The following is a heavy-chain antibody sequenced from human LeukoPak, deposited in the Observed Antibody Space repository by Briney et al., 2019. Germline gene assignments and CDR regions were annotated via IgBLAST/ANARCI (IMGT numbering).Heavy chain of an antibody. Sequence: PGGSLRLSCAASGFTFSSYWMNWVRQAPGKGLEWVSSISSSSSYIYYADSVKGRFTISRDNAKNSLYLQMNSLRAVDTAVYYCARVYYDILTGYHYGMDVWGQGTTVTVSS. J-gene: IGHJ6*02. CDR3: ARVYYDILTGYHYGMDV. CDR2: ISSSSSYI. CDR1: GFTFSSYW. D-gene: IGHD3-9*01. V-gene: IGHV3-21*01.